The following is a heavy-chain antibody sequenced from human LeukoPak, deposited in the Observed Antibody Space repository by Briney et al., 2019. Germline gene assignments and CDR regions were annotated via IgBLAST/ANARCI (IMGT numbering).Heavy chain of an antibody. D-gene: IGHD6-13*01. CDR1: GGSISSYY. CDR3: ARHLGGYSSSWYYPEFDY. J-gene: IGHJ4*02. Sequence: SETLSLTCTVSGGSISSYYWSWLRQPPGKGLEWIGYIYYSGSTNYNPSLKSRVTISVDTSKNQSSLKLSSVTAADTAVYYCARHLGGYSSSWYYPEFDYWGQGTLVTVSS. CDR2: IYYSGST. V-gene: IGHV4-59*08.